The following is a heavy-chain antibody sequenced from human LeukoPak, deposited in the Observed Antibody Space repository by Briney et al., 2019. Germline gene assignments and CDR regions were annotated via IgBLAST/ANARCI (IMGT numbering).Heavy chain of an antibody. CDR2: ISSSSYI. V-gene: IGHV3-21*01. D-gene: IGHD6-13*01. CDR1: GFTFSSYS. CDR3: ARSRAGTGAFDI. J-gene: IGHJ3*02. Sequence: GGSLRLSCAASGFTFSSYSMNWVRQAPGKGLEWVSSISSSSYIYYADSVKGRFTISRDNAKNSLYLQMNSLRAEDTAVYYCARSRAGTGAFDIWGQGTMVTVSS.